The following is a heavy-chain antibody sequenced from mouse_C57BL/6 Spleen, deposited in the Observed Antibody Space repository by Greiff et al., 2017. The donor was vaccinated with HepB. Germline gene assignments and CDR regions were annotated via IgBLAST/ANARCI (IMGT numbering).Heavy chain of an antibody. Sequence: QVQLKESGAELVKPGASVKISCKASGYAFSSYWMNWVKQRPGKGLEWIGQIYPGDGDTNYNGKFKGKATLTADKSSSTAYMQLSSLTSEDSAVYFCYYSYAMDYWGQGTSVTVSS. D-gene: IGHD2-12*01. CDR2: IYPGDGDT. V-gene: IGHV1-80*01. CDR1: GYAFSSYW. CDR3: YYSYAMDY. J-gene: IGHJ4*01.